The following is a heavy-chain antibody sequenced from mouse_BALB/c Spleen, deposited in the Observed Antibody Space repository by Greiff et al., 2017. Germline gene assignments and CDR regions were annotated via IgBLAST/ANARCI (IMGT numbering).Heavy chain of an antibody. CDR1: GFTFSSYT. CDR3: TRDAYYGNSSWFAY. CDR2: ISSGGSYT. J-gene: IGHJ3*01. Sequence: DVKLQESGGGLVKPGGSLKLSCAASGFTFSSYTMSWVRQTPEKRLEWVATISSGGSYTYYPDSVKGRFTISRDNAKNTLYLQMSSLKSEDTAMYYCTRDAYYGNSSWFAYWGQGTLVTVSA. D-gene: IGHD2-10*01. V-gene: IGHV5-6-4*01.